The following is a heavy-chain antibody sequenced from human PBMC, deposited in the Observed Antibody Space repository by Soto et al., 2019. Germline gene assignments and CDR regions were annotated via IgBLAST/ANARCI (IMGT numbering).Heavy chain of an antibody. CDR3: AREFPPLDY. CDR1: GGSISSSSYY. CDR2: IYYSGST. J-gene: IGHJ4*02. Sequence: SETLSLTCTVSGGSISSSSYYWGWIRQPPGKGLEWIGSIYYSGSTYYNPSLKSRVTISVDTSKNQFSLKLSSVTAADPAVYYCAREFPPLDYWGQGTLVTVSS. V-gene: IGHV4-39*02.